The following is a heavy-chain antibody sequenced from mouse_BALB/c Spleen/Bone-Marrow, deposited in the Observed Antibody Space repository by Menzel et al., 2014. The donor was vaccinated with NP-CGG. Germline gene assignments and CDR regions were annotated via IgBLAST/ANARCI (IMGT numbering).Heavy chain of an antibody. V-gene: IGHV4-1*02. J-gene: IGHJ1*01. Sequence: EVMLVESGGGLVQPGGSLKLSCAASGFDFSGYWMTWVRQAPGKGLEWIGEINPDSSTINYTPSLKDKFIISRDNAKNALYLQMSKVRSEETALYYCARPGYYGYQDVWGAGTTVTVSS. D-gene: IGHD1-2*01. CDR3: ARPGYYGYQDV. CDR2: INPDSSTI. CDR1: GFDFSGYW.